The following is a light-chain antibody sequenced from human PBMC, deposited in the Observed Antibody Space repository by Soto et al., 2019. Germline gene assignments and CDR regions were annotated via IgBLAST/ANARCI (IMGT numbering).Light chain of an antibody. J-gene: IGKJ3*01. CDR2: AAS. V-gene: IGKV1-39*01. Sequence: DIPLTQSPSSLSASVGDRVTITCRASQSISSYLNWYQQKPGKAPKLMIYAASSLQSGVPSRFSGSGSGTDFTLTIITLQPEDFATYCCQHSSSTPVYTFGPGTKVDI. CDR3: QHSSSTPVYT. CDR1: QSISSY.